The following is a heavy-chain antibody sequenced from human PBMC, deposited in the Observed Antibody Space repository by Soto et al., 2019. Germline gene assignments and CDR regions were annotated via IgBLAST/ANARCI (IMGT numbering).Heavy chain of an antibody. CDR3: ARDIGATYSRGFDY. V-gene: IGHV1-3*01. CDR1: GYTFTSYA. Sequence: ASVKVSCKASGYTFTSYAMHWVRQAPGQRVEWMGWINAGNGNTKYSQKFQGRVTITRDTSASTAYMELSSLRSEDTAVYYCARDIGATYSRGFDYWGQGTLVTVSS. D-gene: IGHD1-26*01. CDR2: INAGNGNT. J-gene: IGHJ4*02.